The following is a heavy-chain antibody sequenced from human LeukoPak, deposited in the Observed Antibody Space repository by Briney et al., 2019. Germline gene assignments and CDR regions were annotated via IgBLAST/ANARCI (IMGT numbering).Heavy chain of an antibody. V-gene: IGHV4-59*08. CDR1: GGSISGYY. J-gene: IGHJ1*01. CDR3: ATTGYCSGGSCYGEYFQH. D-gene: IGHD2-15*01. CDR2: IHYSGST. Sequence: SETLSLTCTVSGGSISGYYWSWIRQPPGKGLEWIGYIHYSGSTNYNPSLKSRVTISVDTSKNQFSLKLSSVTAADTAVYYCATTGYCSGGSCYGEYFQHWGQGTLVTVSS.